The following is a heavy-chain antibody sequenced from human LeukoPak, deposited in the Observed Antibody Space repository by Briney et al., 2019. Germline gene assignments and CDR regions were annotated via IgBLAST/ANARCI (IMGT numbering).Heavy chain of an antibody. Sequence: SETLPLTCTVSGGSISSYYWSWIRQPPGKGLEWIGYIYYSGSTNYNPSLKSRVTISVDTSKNQFPLKLSSVTAADTAVYYCARHPPYYYGSETFDYWGQGTLVTVSS. CDR3: ARHPPYYYGSETFDY. CDR2: IYYSGST. D-gene: IGHD3-10*01. J-gene: IGHJ4*02. V-gene: IGHV4-59*08. CDR1: GGSISSYY.